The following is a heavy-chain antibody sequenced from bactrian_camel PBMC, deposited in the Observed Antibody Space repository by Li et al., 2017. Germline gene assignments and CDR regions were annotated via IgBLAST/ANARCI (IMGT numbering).Heavy chain of an antibody. J-gene: IGHJ4*01. CDR3: SSLYNRY. CDR1: GFDFSGTA. V-gene: IGHV3S67*01. CDR2: IHRGGT. Sequence: QLVESGGALVQPGGSLTLSCVASGFDFSGTAMSWVRQAPGKEREGVAVIHRGGTAVAISVKDRFTISEGYAENTLYLQLNSLKTEDTAMYFCSSLYNRYWGQGTQVTVS.